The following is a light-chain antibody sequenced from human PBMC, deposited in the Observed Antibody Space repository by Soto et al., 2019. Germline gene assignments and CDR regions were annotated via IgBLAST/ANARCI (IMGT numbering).Light chain of an antibody. V-gene: IGLV2-14*01. Sequence: QSVLTQPASVSGSPGQSITISCTGTSSDVGGYNYVSWFQQHPGKAPKLMIYEVSNRPSGVSTRFSGSKSGNTASLTISGLQAEDEADYYCISYTTTSTWVFGGGTKVTVL. CDR3: ISYTTTSTWV. CDR1: SSDVGGYNY. CDR2: EVS. J-gene: IGLJ3*02.